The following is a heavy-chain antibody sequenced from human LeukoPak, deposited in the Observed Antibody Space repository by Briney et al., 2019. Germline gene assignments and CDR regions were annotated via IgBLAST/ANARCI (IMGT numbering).Heavy chain of an antibody. J-gene: IGHJ4*02. CDR1: GFTFSSYA. Sequence: GRSLRLSCAASGFTFSSYAMHWVRQAPGKGLEWVAVISYDGSNKYYADSVKGRFTISRDNSKNTLYLQMNSLRAEDTAVYYCARSEIYSSSWLDYWGQGTLVTVSS. D-gene: IGHD6-13*01. CDR3: ARSEIYSSSWLDY. V-gene: IGHV3-30-3*01. CDR2: ISYDGSNK.